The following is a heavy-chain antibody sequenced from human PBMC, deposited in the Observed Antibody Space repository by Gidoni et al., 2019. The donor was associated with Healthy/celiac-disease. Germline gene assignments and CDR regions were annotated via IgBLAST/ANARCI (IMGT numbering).Heavy chain of an antibody. J-gene: IGHJ6*02. CDR1: GGTFSSYA. V-gene: IGHV1-69*01. CDR2: IILSFGTA. Sequence: HVQLVQSGAEVKKPGSSVKVSCKASGGTFSSYAISCVRQAPGQGLEWMGGIILSFGTANYAQKFQGRVTMTADESTSTAYMELSSLRSEDTAVYYCARVTTVPNYYYYGMDVWGQGTTVTVSS. D-gene: IGHD4-17*01. CDR3: ARVTTVPNYYYYGMDV.